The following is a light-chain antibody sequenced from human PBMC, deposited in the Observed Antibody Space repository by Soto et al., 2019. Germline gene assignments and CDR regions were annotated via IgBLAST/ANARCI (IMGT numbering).Light chain of an antibody. V-gene: IGLV4-60*02. Sequence: QLVLTQSSSASASLGSSVKLTCTLSSGHSSYIIAWHQQQPGKAPRYLMKLEGSGSYNKGSGVPDRFSGSSSGADRYLTISHLQFADEADYYCETWDSNTHTVFGGGTKLTVL. CDR2: LEGSGSY. J-gene: IGLJ3*02. CDR1: SGHSSYI. CDR3: ETWDSNTHTV.